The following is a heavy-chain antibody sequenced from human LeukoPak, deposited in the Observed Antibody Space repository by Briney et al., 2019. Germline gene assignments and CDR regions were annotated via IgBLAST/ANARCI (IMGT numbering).Heavy chain of an antibody. CDR2: INHSGST. D-gene: IGHD1-7*01. Sequence: TSETLSLTCAVYGGSFSGYYWSWIRQPPGKGLEWIGEINHSGSTNYNPSLKSRVTISVDTSKNQFSLKLSSVTAADTAVYYCARGSTRYDWNYDYYYYYMDVWGKGTMVTVSS. J-gene: IGHJ6*03. CDR3: ARGSTRYDWNYDYYYYYMDV. CDR1: GGSFSGYY. V-gene: IGHV4-34*01.